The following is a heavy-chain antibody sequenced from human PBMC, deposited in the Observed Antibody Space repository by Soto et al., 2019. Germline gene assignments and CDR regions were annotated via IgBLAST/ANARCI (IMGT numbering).Heavy chain of an antibody. CDR1: GFTFSSYG. D-gene: IGHD3-10*01. V-gene: IGHV3-30*18. Sequence: QVQLVESGGGVVQPGRSLRLSCAASGFTFSSYGMHGVRQAPGKGLEWVAVISYDGNNKYYADSVKGRFTISRDNSKHTLYLQMNSLRDEDTDVYYCAKTDRKLPLWFTIGDVWGQGTTVTVSS. CDR3: AKTDRKLPLWFTIGDV. J-gene: IGHJ6*02. CDR2: ISYDGNNK.